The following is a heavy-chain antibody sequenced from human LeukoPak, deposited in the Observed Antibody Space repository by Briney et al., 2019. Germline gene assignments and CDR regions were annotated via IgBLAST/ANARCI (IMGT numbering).Heavy chain of an antibody. D-gene: IGHD4/OR15-4a*01. Sequence: TGGSLRLSCTVSGFTVSSSSMSWVRQAPGKGLEWVSFIYSDNTHYSDSVKGRFTISRDNSKNTPYLQMNSLRAEDTAVYYCARRAGAYSRPYDYWGQGTLVTVSS. CDR1: GFTVSSSS. V-gene: IGHV3-53*01. CDR3: ARRAGAYSRPYDY. J-gene: IGHJ4*02. CDR2: IYSDNT.